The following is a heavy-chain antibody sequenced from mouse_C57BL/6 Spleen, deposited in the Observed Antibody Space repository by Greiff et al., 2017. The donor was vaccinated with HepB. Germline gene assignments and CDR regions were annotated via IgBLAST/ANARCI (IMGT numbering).Heavy chain of an antibody. CDR2: IHPNSGST. CDR1: GYTFTSYW. Sequence: VQLQQPGAELVKPGASVKLSCKASGYTFTSYWMHWVKQRPGQGLEWIGMIHPNSGSTNYNEKFKSKATLTVDKSSSTAYMQLSSLTSEDSAVYYCAREDWDVGYFDVWGTGTTVTVSS. CDR3: AREDWDVGYFDV. V-gene: IGHV1-64*01. D-gene: IGHD4-1*01. J-gene: IGHJ1*03.